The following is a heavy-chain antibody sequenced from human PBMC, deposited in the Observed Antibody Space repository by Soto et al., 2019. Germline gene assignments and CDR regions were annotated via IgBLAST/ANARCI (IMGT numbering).Heavy chain of an antibody. Sequence: GGSLRLSCSASGFTFSIYAMHWVRQAPGKGLEYVSEISASGDSTYYADSVKGRFTISRDNSKNTLYLQMNSLRTEDMAVYYCARGVGRFDYYYYGMDVWGQGTTVTVSS. CDR3: ARGVGRFDYYYYGMDV. V-gene: IGHV3-64*04. CDR2: ISASGDST. CDR1: GFTFSIYA. D-gene: IGHD3-3*01. J-gene: IGHJ6*02.